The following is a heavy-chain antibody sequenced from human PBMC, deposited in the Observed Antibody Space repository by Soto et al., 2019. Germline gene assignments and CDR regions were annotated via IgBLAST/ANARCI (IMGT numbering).Heavy chain of an antibody. CDR2: VYYTGST. Sequence: TCSFSGGSISGSYWSWIRQSPGKGLEWLGYVYYTGSTNYSPSLRSRVSISVDTSKNEFSLRLSSVTAADTAVYFCARSVAVPGAHIDYWGQGTQVTVSS. CDR3: ARSVAVPGAHIDY. D-gene: IGHD6-19*01. J-gene: IGHJ4*02. V-gene: IGHV4-59*01. CDR1: GGSISGSY.